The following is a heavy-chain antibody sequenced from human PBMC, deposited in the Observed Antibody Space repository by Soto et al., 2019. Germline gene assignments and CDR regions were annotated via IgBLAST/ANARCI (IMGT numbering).Heavy chain of an antibody. V-gene: IGHV1-69*02. D-gene: IGHD5-12*01. CDR2: IIPILGIA. Sequence: QVQLVQSGAEVKKPGPSVKVSCKASGGTFSSYTISWVRQAPGQGLEWMGRIIPILGIANYAQKFQGRVTIXXDKSTSTAYMELSSLRSEDTAVYYCASSSGYDPWDWGQGTLVTVSS. CDR1: GGTFSSYT. CDR3: ASSSGYDPWD. J-gene: IGHJ4*02.